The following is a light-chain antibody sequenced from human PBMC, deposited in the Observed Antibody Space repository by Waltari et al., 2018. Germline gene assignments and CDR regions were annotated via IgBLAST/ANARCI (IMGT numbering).Light chain of an antibody. V-gene: IGKV1D-8*03. CDR2: GAT. CDR3: QQYYNFPWT. CDR1: QDISIY. Sequence: VIWMTQSPSLVSASIGDRVTISCRTSQDISIYLGWYQQKAGKAPELLIYGATTLQSGVPSRSSGSGSGTDFTLTISRLQSEDFATYYCQQYYNFPWTFGQGTTVEIK. J-gene: IGKJ1*01.